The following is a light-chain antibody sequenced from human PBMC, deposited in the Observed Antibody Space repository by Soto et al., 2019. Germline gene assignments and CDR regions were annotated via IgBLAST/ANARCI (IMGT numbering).Light chain of an antibody. Sequence: SYELTQPSSVSVSPGQTARITCSGVVLAKKYARWFQQKPGQAPVLVIYKDSERPSGIPERFSGSSSGTTVTLTISGAQVEDEADYYCYSAADNNGAVFGGGTKLTVL. V-gene: IGLV3-27*01. CDR3: YSAADNNGAV. J-gene: IGLJ3*02. CDR2: KDS. CDR1: VLAKKY.